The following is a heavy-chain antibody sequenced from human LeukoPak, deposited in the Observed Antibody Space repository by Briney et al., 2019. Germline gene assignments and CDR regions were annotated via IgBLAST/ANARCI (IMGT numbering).Heavy chain of an antibody. CDR1: GFSVSNYY. D-gene: IGHD7-27*01. CDR2: IYSGGTT. CDR3: GRDWFKTGDPAS. Sequence: GGSLRLSCEASGFSVSNYYMSWVRQAPGRGLECVSVIYSGGTTHYPDSVKGRFTISRDNSKNTLYLQVSNLRVEDTAVYYCGRDWFKTGDPASWGQGTLVIVSS. J-gene: IGHJ4*02. V-gene: IGHV3-66*01.